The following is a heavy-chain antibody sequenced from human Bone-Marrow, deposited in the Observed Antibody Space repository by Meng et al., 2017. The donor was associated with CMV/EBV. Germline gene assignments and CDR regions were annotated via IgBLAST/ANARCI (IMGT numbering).Heavy chain of an antibody. D-gene: IGHD2/OR15-2a*01. J-gene: IGHJ4*02. V-gene: IGHV3-30*04. Sequence: GESLKISCAASGFTFSNYAMHWVRQAPGKGLEWVALISSDGSNKYYTDSVKGRFTISRDNSKNTVNLQMNSLRVEDTAVYFCAFLTLYYFDYWGQGALVTVSS. CDR3: AFLTLYYFDY. CDR1: GFTFSNYA. CDR2: ISSDGSNK.